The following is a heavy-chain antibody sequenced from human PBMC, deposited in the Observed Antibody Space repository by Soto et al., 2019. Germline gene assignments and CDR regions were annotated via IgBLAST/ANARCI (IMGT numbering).Heavy chain of an antibody. Sequence: SETLSLTCTVSGGSISSSSYYWGWIRQPPGKGLEWIGSIYYSGSTYYNPSLKSRVTISVDTSKNQFSLKLSSVTAADTAVYYCARAFGGAAAAGYYYGMDVWGQGTTVT. D-gene: IGHD6-13*01. CDR3: ARAFGGAAAAGYYYGMDV. J-gene: IGHJ6*02. CDR1: GGSISSSSYY. CDR2: IYYSGST. V-gene: IGHV4-39*01.